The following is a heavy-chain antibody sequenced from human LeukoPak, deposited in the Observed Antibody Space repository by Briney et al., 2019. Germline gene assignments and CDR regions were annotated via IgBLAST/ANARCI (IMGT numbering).Heavy chain of an antibody. Sequence: PGGSLRLSCAASGFTFSSYSMNWVRQAPGKGLEWVSSISSSSSYMYYADSVKGRFTISRDNSKNTLYLQMNSLRAEDTAVYYCAKGRRDYYYYGMDVWGQGTTVTVSS. J-gene: IGHJ6*02. CDR3: AKGRRDYYYYGMDV. V-gene: IGHV3-21*01. CDR2: ISSSSSYM. D-gene: IGHD6-25*01. CDR1: GFTFSSYS.